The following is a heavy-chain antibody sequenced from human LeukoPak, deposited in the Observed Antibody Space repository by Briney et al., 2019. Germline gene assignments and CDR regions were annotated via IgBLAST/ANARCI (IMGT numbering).Heavy chain of an antibody. J-gene: IGHJ5*02. Sequence: PSETLSLTCTVSGGSISSSSYYWGWIRQPPGKGLEWIGSVYYSGSTYYNPSLKSRVTISIDTSKNQFSLKLSSVTAADTAVYYCAREEWELRTWGQGALVTVSS. CDR2: VYYSGST. CDR1: GGSISSSSYY. CDR3: AREEWELRT. V-gene: IGHV4-39*07. D-gene: IGHD1-26*01.